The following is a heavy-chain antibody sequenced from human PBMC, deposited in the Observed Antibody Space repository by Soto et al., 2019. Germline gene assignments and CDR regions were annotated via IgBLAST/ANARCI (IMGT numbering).Heavy chain of an antibody. CDR3: AHRPVVVGAYYFDY. CDR1: GFSLTTSGAA. J-gene: IGHJ4*02. V-gene: IGHV2-5*02. CDR2: IYWDDDK. Sequence: QITLKESGPTLVKPTQTLTLTCMFSGFSLTTSGAAVAWIRQSPGKALEWLALIYWDDDKRYNPSLKSRHTIPKDTSKTQVVLTMTNMDPVDTGTYYCAHRPVVVGAYYFDYWGQGTLVTVSS. D-gene: IGHD2-21*01.